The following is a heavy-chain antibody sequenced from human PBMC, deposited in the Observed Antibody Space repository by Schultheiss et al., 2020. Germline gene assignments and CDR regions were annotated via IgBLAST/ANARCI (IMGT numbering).Heavy chain of an antibody. V-gene: IGHV3-53*05. Sequence: GGSLRLSCAASGFTVSSNYMSWVRQAPGKGLEWVSAIGTAGDPYYPGSVKGRFTISRDNSKNTLYLQMNSLRAEDTAVYYCARVPPRGDSPYYYYYYGMDVWGQGTTVTVSS. CDR3: ARVPPRGDSPYYYYYYGMDV. CDR1: GFTVSSNY. D-gene: IGHD2-21*02. J-gene: IGHJ6*02. CDR2: IGTAGDP.